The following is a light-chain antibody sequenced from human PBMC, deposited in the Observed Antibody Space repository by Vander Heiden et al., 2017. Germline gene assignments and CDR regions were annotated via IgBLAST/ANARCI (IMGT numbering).Light chain of an antibody. J-gene: IGKJ1*01. CDR1: QSISSY. CDR3: QQSDSTPRT. Sequence: DIQMTQSPSSLSASVVDRVTITCRESQSISSYLNWYQQKPGKAPKLLIDAASSLQSGVPSRFSGSGSGTDFTITISSLQPEDFATYYCQQSDSTPRTFGQGTKVEIK. V-gene: IGKV1-39*01. CDR2: AAS.